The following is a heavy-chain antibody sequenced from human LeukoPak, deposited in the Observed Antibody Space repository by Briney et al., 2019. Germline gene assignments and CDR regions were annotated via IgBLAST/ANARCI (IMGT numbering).Heavy chain of an antibody. J-gene: IGHJ5*02. D-gene: IGHD3-22*01. CDR2: VTGEGSSI. CDR3: VRESSGYAS. V-gene: IGHV3-74*01. CDR1: GFIFSNYW. Sequence: GGSLRLSCVASGFIFSNYWMHWVRQHPGKEPVWVARVTGEGSSIYADSVKGRFTISRDNAKNRVSLQMNSLRVEDTGVYYCVRESSGYASWGQGTLVTVSS.